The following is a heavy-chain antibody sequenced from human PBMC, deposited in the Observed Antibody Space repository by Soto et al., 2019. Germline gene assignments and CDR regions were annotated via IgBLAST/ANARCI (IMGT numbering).Heavy chain of an antibody. D-gene: IGHD6-19*01. CDR3: ARADPGYNSGWYFY. CDR1: GYTFTSYG. CDR2: ISAYNGNS. J-gene: IGHJ4*02. Sequence: ASVKVSCKASGYTFTSYGITWVRQAPGQGLEWMGWISAYNGNSSYGQNLQGRVTMTTDTSTSTAYMELRSLTSDDTAVYHCARADPGYNSGWYFYWGQGTLVTVSS. V-gene: IGHV1-18*01.